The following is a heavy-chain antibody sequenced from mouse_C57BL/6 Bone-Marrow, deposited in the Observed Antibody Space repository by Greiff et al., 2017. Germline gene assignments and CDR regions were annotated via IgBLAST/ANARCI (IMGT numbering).Heavy chain of an antibody. Sequence: VQLQQSGAELARPGASVKLSCKASGYTFTSYWMHWVKQRPGQGLEWIGVIDPSDSYTNYNQKFKGKATLTVDTSSSTAYMQLSSLTSEDSAVYYCARRLLRYPYFDYWGQGTTLTVSS. D-gene: IGHD1-1*01. CDR1: GYTFTSYW. V-gene: IGHV1-59*01. CDR2: IDPSDSYT. CDR3: ARRLLRYPYFDY. J-gene: IGHJ2*01.